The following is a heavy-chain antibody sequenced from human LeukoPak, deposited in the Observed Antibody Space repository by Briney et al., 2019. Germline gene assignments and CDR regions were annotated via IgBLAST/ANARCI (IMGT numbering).Heavy chain of an antibody. CDR2: IIPILGIA. V-gene: IGHV1-69*04. D-gene: IGHD6-13*01. CDR1: GGTFSSYA. Sequence: GASVKVSCKASGGTFSSYAISWVRQAPGQGLEWMGRIIPILGIANYAQKFQGRVTITADKSTSTAYMELSSLRSEDTAVYYCASLLSDSSSPSVRETWDAFDIWGQGTMVTVSS. J-gene: IGHJ3*02. CDR3: ASLLSDSSSPSVRETWDAFDI.